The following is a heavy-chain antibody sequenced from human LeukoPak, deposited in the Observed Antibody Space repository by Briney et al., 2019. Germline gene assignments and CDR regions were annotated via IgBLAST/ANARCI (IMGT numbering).Heavy chain of an antibody. CDR2: IYYRGGT. CDR1: GGSISSHY. Sequence: NPSETLSLTCTVSGGSISSHYWTWIRQPPGKGLEWIGCIYYRGGTNYNPSLQSRVTISVDTSKNQFSLKVTSVTAADTAVYCCARYDVDMATNNWGQGTLVTVSS. J-gene: IGHJ4*02. D-gene: IGHD5-24*01. V-gene: IGHV4-59*11. CDR3: ARYDVDMATNN.